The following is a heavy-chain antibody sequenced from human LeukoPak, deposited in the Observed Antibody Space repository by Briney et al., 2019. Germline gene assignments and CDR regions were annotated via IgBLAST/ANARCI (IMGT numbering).Heavy chain of an antibody. CDR2: IGAYNGNT. Sequence: GASVKVSCKASGYTFTRYGISWVRQAPGQGLEWMGWIGAYNGNTNYAQKLQGRVTMTTDTSTSTAYMELRSLRSDDTAVYYCARIPGRLRADYYYYYMDVWGKGTTVTVSS. V-gene: IGHV1-18*01. J-gene: IGHJ6*03. CDR3: ARIPGRLRADYYYYYMDV. D-gene: IGHD5-12*01. CDR1: GYTFTRYG.